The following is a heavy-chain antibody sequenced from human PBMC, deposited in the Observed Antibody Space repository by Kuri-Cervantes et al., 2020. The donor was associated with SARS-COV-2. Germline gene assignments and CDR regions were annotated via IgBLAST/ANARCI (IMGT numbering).Heavy chain of an antibody. J-gene: IGHJ5*02. CDR2: ITSDSRYI. Sequence: GESLKISCAASGLTFRSYSMNWVHQSPGKGLEWVASITSDSRYIYYAGSVKGRFTIYRDNAKNSLYLEMNSLRAEDTAVYYCAGGPLYSSRWYDWFDPWGQGTLVTVSS. D-gene: IGHD6-13*01. V-gene: IGHV3-21*01. CDR1: GLTFRSYS. CDR3: AGGPLYSSRWYDWFDP.